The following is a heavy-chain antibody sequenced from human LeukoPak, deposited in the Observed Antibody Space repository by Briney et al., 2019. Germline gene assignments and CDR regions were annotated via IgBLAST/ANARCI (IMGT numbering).Heavy chain of an antibody. CDR2: ILPIFGTT. CDR3: GRVSCGGNCYSLIGTFDI. D-gene: IGHD2-15*01. J-gene: IGHJ3*02. Sequence: ASVKVSCKASGYTFTGYYMHWVRQAPGQGLEWMGGILPIFGTTNYAQKFQARVTITADESTSTAYMEMSSVRSEDTAVYYCGRVSCGGNCYSLIGTFDIWGQGTMVTVSS. V-gene: IGHV1-69*13. CDR1: GYTFTGYY.